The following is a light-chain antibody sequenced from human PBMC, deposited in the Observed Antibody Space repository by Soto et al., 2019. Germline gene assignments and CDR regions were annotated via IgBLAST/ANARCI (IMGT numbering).Light chain of an antibody. J-gene: IGLJ1*01. CDR3: CSYTVSGTYV. V-gene: IGLV2-14*01. CDR2: AVS. Sequence: QSALTQPASVSGSPGQWITISCTGTSSDVGGYNYVSWYQQHPGKAPKLMIYAVSNRPSGVSNRFSGSKSGNTATLTISGLQAEDEADYYCCSYTVSGTYVFGTGTKVTVL. CDR1: SSDVGGYNY.